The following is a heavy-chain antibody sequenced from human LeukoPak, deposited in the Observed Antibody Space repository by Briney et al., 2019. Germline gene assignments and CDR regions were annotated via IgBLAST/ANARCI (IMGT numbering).Heavy chain of an antibody. J-gene: IGHJ4*02. CDR2: IYHSGST. V-gene: IGHV4-4*02. Sequence: PSEALSLTCAVSGGSIGSSNWWSWVRQPPGKGLEWIGEIYHSGSTNYNPSLKSRVTISVDKSKNQFSLKLSSVTAADTAVYYCATWYSSGWYLDYWGQGTLVTVSS. D-gene: IGHD6-19*01. CDR3: ATWYSSGWYLDY. CDR1: GGSIGSSNW.